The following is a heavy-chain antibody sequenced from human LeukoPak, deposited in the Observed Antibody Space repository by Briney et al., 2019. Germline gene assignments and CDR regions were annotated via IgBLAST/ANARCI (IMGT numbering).Heavy chain of an antibody. CDR1: GFTFSSYS. J-gene: IGHJ6*03. CDR3: ARVYCSGGSCYSYYYFYMDV. D-gene: IGHD2-15*01. Sequence: GGSLRLSCAASGFTFSSYSINWVRQAPGKGLEWVSSISSSSSYIYYADSVKGRFTISRDNAKNSLYLQMNSLRAEDTAVYYCARVYCSGGSCYSYYYFYMDVWGKGTTVTVSS. V-gene: IGHV3-21*01. CDR2: ISSSSSYI.